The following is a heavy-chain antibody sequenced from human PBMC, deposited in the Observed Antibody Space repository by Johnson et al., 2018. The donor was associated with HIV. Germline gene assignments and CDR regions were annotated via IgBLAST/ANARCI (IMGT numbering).Heavy chain of an antibody. J-gene: IGHJ3*02. Sequence: QVQLLESGGGVVQPGRSLRLSCAASGFTFSSYGMHWVRQAPGKGLEWVAVISYDGSNKYYADSVKGRFTISRDNAKNTLYRQMNSLRAEDTAVYYCARGGGGGDNSDHYAFDIWGQGTMVTVSS. CDR1: GFTFSSYG. CDR3: ARGGGGGDNSDHYAFDI. CDR2: ISYDGSNK. V-gene: IGHV3-30*03. D-gene: IGHD6-25*01.